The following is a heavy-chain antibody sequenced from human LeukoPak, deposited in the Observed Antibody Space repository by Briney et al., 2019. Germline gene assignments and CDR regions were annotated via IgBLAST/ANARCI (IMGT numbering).Heavy chain of an antibody. CDR2: INHSGST. CDR1: GGSFSGYY. V-gene: IGHV4-34*01. Sequence: SETLSPTCAVYGGSFSGYYWSWIRQPPGKGLEWIGEINHSGSTNYNPSLKSRVTISVDTSKNQFSLKLSSVTAADTAVYYCARGLGYYGSGSYYEPTPFDYWGQGTLVTVSS. J-gene: IGHJ4*02. CDR3: ARGLGYYGSGSYYEPTPFDY. D-gene: IGHD3-10*01.